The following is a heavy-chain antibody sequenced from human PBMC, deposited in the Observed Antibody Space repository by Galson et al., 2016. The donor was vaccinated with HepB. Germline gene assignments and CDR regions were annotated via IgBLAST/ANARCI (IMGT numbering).Heavy chain of an antibody. D-gene: IGHD4-23*01. Sequence: CAASGFTFSTYAMSWVRQAPGKGLESVSSISGGGTTTSYADSVKGRFTISRDSSKNTLHLQMNSLGAEDTAVYYCARSLYGGNIDWGQGTLVTVSS. CDR2: ISGGGTTT. CDR3: ARSLYGGNID. CDR1: GFTFSTYA. V-gene: IGHV3-23*01. J-gene: IGHJ4*02.